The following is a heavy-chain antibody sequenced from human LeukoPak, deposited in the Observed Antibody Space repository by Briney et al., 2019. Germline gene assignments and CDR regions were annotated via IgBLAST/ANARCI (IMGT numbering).Heavy chain of an antibody. J-gene: IGHJ4*02. CDR1: GGSISSSSYY. CDR3: ARIPGSYLEPFDY. D-gene: IGHD1-26*01. V-gene: IGHV4-39*07. Sequence: SETLSLTCTVSGGSISSSSYYWGWIRQPPGKGLEWIGSIYYSGSTYYNPSLKSRVTISVDTSKNQFSLKLSSVTAADTAVYYCARIPGSYLEPFDYWGQGTLVTVSS. CDR2: IYYSGST.